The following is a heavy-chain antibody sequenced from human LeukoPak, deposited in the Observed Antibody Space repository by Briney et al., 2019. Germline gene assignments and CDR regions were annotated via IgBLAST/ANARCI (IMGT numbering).Heavy chain of an antibody. D-gene: IGHD6-13*01. Sequence: ASVKVSCKASGYTFTAYYMHWVRQAPGQGLEWMGWINPNSGGTNYAQNFQGRVTVTRDTSSSTAYMELSRLRSDDTAVYYCARVIGLQQLVRTYFDYWGQGTLVTVSS. V-gene: IGHV1-2*02. CDR3: ARVIGLQQLVRTYFDY. J-gene: IGHJ4*02. CDR1: GYTFTAYY. CDR2: INPNSGGT.